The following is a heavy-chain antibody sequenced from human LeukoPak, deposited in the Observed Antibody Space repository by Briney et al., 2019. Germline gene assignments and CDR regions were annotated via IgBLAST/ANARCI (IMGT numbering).Heavy chain of an antibody. Sequence: GGSLRLSCAASGFTVSSNYMSWVRQAPGKGLEWVSVIYSGGSTYYADSVKGRFTISRDNSKNTLYLQMNSLRAEDTAVYYCARAGGLGYSYGLRFYYWGQGTLVTVSS. J-gene: IGHJ4*02. D-gene: IGHD5-18*01. CDR2: IYSGGST. CDR1: GFTVSSNY. V-gene: IGHV3-66*02. CDR3: ARAGGLGYSYGLRFYY.